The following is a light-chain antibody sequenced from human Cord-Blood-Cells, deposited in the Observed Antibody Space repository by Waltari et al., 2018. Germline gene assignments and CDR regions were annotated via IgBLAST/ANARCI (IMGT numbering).Light chain of an antibody. V-gene: IGKV3-15*01. J-gene: IGKJ2*01. CDR1: QSVSSN. CDR2: GAS. CDR3: QQYNNWPPYT. Sequence: EIVMTRSPATLSVSPGERATLHGRASQSVSSNLAWYQQKPGQAPRLLIYGASTRATGIPARFSGSGYGTEFTLTISSLQSEDFAVYYCQQYNNWPPYTFGQGTKLEIK.